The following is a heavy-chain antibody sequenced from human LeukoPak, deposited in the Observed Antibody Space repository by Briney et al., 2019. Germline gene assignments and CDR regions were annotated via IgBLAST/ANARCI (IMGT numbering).Heavy chain of an antibody. J-gene: IGHJ4*02. CDR1: GYTFTSYA. CDR2: INAGNGGT. D-gene: IGHD1-1*01. Sequence: GASVKVSCKASGYTFTSYAMHWVRRAPGQRLEWMGWINAGNGGTKYSQKFQGRDTIARDTSASTAYMELSSLRSEDTAVYYCARDRGGTGGFDYWGQGTLVTVSS. CDR3: ARDRGGTGGFDY. V-gene: IGHV1-3*01.